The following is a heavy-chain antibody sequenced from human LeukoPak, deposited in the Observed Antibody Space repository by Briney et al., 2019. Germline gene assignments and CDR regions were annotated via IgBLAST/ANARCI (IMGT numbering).Heavy chain of an antibody. Sequence: GSSVKVSCKASGGTFSSYAISWVRQAPGQGLEWMGGIIPIFGTANYAQKFQGRVTITTDESTSTAYMELSSLRSEDTAVYYCARAVLQNYDFWSGIPNHNWFDPWGQGTLVTVSS. V-gene: IGHV1-69*05. J-gene: IGHJ5*02. D-gene: IGHD3-3*01. CDR3: ARAVLQNYDFWSGIPNHNWFDP. CDR1: GGTFSSYA. CDR2: IIPIFGTA.